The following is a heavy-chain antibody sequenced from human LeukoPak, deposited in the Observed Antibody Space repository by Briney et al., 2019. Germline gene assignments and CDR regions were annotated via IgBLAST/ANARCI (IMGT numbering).Heavy chain of an antibody. V-gene: IGHV1-18*01. CDR1: GYRISNHG. CDR3: ARVHWQTPSYFDY. J-gene: IGHJ4*02. D-gene: IGHD1-1*01. CDR2: ISVYNANT. Sequence: ASVNVSCRSSGYRISNHGISRVRQAPGQGLEWMGWISVYNANTNYAQKLQGRVTMTTDTSTSTAYMELSDLRAVDTAVYYCARVHWQTPSYFDYWGQGTLVTVSS.